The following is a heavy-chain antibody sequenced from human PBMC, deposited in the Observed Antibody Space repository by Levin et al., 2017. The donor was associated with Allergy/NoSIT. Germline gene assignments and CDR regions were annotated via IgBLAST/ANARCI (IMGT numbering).Heavy chain of an antibody. CDR2: ISSSGSTI. CDR1: GFTFSDYY. D-gene: IGHD3-3*01. J-gene: IGHJ6*02. CDR3: ARDKSYYDFWSGYYSYYYGMDV. V-gene: IGHV3-11*01. Sequence: PGGSLRLSCAASGFTFSDYYMSWIRQAPGKGLEWVSYISSSGSTIYYADSVKGRFTISRDNAKNSLYLQMNSLRAEDTAVYYCARDKSYYDFWSGYYSYYYGMDVWGQGTTVTVSS.